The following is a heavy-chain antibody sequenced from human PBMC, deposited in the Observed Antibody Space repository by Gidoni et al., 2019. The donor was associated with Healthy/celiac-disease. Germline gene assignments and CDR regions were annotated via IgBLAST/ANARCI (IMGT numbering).Heavy chain of an antibody. CDR3: AKDVIEVVPAATNWFDP. CDR1: GFTFSSYA. D-gene: IGHD2-2*01. CDR2: ISGSGGST. V-gene: IGHV3-23*01. Sequence: EVQLLESGGGLVQPGGSLSRSCAASGFTFSSYAMSWVRQAPGKGLEWVSAISGSGGSTYYADSVKGRFTISRDNSKNTLYLQMNSLRAEDTAVYYCAKDVIEVVPAATNWFDPWGQGTLVTVSS. J-gene: IGHJ5*02.